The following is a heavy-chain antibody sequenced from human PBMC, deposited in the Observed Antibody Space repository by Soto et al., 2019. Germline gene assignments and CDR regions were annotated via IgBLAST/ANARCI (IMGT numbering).Heavy chain of an antibody. CDR3: AINYDILPGYYFVGGNY. D-gene: IGHD3-9*01. J-gene: IGHJ4*02. Sequence: QVQLVQSGAEVKKPGASVKVSCKASGYTFTSYDINWVRQATGQGLEWMGWMNPNSGNTGYAQKCQGRVTMTRNTSIRTAYMELSSLRSEETAVYYCAINYDILPGYYFVGGNYWGQGTLVTVSS. CDR2: MNPNSGNT. CDR1: GYTFTSYD. V-gene: IGHV1-8*01.